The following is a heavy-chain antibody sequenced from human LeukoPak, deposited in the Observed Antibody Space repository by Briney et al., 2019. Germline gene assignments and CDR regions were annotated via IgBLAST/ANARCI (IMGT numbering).Heavy chain of an antibody. CDR1: GFIFSDYE. V-gene: IGHV3-48*03. D-gene: IGHD2-15*01. Sequence: GGSLRLSCAASGFIFSDYEMNWVRQAPGKGLEWVSYINSGGDGIYYADSVKGRFTISRDNAENSLILQMNSLRAEDTAVYYCAREGDVVVVAANDYWGQGTLVTVSS. CDR2: INSGGDGI. CDR3: AREGDVVVVAANDY. J-gene: IGHJ4*02.